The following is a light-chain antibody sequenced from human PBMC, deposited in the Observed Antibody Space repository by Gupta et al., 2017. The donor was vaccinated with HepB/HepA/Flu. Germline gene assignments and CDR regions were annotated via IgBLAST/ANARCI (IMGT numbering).Light chain of an antibody. CDR2: EVS. J-gene: IGLJ2*01. CDR3: SSLTTSSTYVL. CDR1: SSDIGNSNR. V-gene: IGLV2-18*02. Sequence: QSALTQPPPVSGSPGQSVTISCTGTSSDIGNSNRVSWYQRPPGTAPKLIIYEVSYRPSGVPDRFSGSKSDNTASLTISGLLPEDEGDYYCSSLTTSSTYVLFGGGTQLTVL.